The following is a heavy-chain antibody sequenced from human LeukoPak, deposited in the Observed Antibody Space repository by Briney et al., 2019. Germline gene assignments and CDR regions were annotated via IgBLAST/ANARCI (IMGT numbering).Heavy chain of an antibody. Sequence: GGSLRLSCAASGFTFSSYGIHWVRQAPGKGLEWVAFIQYDGSNKYYADSVKGRFTISRDNSKNTLYLQMNSLRPEDTAVYYCAKDVYHSAGVGDWGQGTLVTVSS. J-gene: IGHJ4*01. D-gene: IGHD3-22*01. V-gene: IGHV3-30*02. CDR1: GFTFSSYG. CDR3: AKDVYHSAGVGD. CDR2: IQYDGSNK.